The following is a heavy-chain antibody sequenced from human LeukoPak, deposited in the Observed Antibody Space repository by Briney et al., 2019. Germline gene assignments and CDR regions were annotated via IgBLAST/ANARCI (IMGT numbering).Heavy chain of an antibody. D-gene: IGHD3-9*01. V-gene: IGHV4-59*01. CDR3: ARARYVNSFYAFDI. J-gene: IGHJ3*02. CDR1: GGSISHYY. CDR2: IYYSGST. Sequence: SETLSLTCTVSGGSISHYYWSWIRQPPGKGLEWIGYIYYSGSTNYNPSLKSRVTIFGDTSKNQFFLKLSSVTAADTAVYYCARARYVNSFYAFDIWGQGTLVTVSS.